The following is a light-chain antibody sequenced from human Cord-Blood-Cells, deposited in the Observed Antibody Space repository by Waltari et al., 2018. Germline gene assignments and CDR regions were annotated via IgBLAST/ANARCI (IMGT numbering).Light chain of an antibody. CDR2: AAS. J-gene: IGKJ3*01. CDR3: QQSYSTPFT. Sequence: DIQMTQSPSSLSASVGDRVTITCRASQSISSYLNWYQQTPGKAPKLLIYAASSLQSGVPSRFSGSGSGTDFTLTISSLQPEDCATYYCQQSYSTPFTFGPGTKVDIK. CDR1: QSISSY. V-gene: IGKV1-39*01.